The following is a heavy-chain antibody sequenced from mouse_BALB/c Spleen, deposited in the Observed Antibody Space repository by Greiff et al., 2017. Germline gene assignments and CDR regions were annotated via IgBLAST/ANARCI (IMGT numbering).Heavy chain of an antibody. D-gene: IGHD4-1*01. CDR1: GFTFSSFG. CDR3: GRTGTGYAMDY. Sequence: EVKLMESGGGLVQPGGSRKLSCAASGFTFSSFGMHWVRQAPEKGLEWVAYISSGSSTIYYADTVKGRFTISRDNPKNTLFLQMTSLRSEDTAMYYCGRTGTGYAMDYWGQGTSVTVSS. J-gene: IGHJ4*01. CDR2: ISSGSSTI. V-gene: IGHV5-17*02.